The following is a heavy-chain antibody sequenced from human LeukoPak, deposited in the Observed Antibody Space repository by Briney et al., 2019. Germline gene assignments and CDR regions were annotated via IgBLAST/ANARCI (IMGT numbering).Heavy chain of an antibody. Sequence: ASVKVSCKASGYTFTSYDINWVRQATGQGLEWMGWMNLNSGNTGYAQKFQGRVTMTRNTSISTAYMELSSLRSEDTAVYYCARRRAYGGNSKWFDPWGQGTLVTVSS. J-gene: IGHJ5*02. V-gene: IGHV1-8*01. D-gene: IGHD4-23*01. CDR2: MNLNSGNT. CDR3: ARRRAYGGNSKWFDP. CDR1: GYTFTSYD.